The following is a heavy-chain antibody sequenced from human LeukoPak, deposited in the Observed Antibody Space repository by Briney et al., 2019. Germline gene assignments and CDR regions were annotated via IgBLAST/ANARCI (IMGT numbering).Heavy chain of an antibody. CDR2: ISSSSSTI. CDR1: GFTFSSYS. CDR3: ARDPHYYDSSGYYLTYDAFDI. Sequence: GGSLRLSCAASGFTFSSYSMNWVRQAPGKGLEWVSYISSSSSTIYYADSVKGRFTISRDNAKNSLYLQMNSLRAEDTAVYYCARDPHYYDSSGYYLTYDAFDIWGQGTMVTVSS. D-gene: IGHD3-22*01. V-gene: IGHV3-48*01. J-gene: IGHJ3*02.